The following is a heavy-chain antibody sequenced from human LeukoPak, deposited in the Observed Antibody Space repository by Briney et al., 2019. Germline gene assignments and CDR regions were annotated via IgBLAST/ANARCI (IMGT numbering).Heavy chain of an antibody. J-gene: IGHJ4*02. V-gene: IGHV3-53*01. CDR1: GFTVSSNY. CDR3: ARGSTSPLDY. CDR2: IYTGGST. Sequence: GGSLRLSCAASGFTVSSNYMSWVRQAPGKGLEWVSVIYTGGSTYYADSVKGRFTISRDNSKNTVYLQMNSLRAEDTALYYCARGSTSPLDYWGQGILVTVSS.